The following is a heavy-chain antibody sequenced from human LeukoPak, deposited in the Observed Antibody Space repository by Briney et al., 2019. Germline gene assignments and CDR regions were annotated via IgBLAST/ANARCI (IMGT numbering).Heavy chain of an antibody. J-gene: IGHJ4*02. CDR3: ARLSGYDWEGFYDY. V-gene: IGHV4-59*01. D-gene: IGHD5-12*01. Sequence: SETLSLTCTVSGGSISSYYWSWIRQPPGKGLEWIGYIYYSGSTNYNPSLKSRVTISVDTSKKQFSLKLSSVTAADTAVYYCARLSGYDWEGFYDYWGQGTLVTVSS. CDR2: IYYSGST. CDR1: GGSISSYY.